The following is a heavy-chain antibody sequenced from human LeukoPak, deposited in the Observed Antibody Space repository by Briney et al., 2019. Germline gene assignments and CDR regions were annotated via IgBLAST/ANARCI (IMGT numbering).Heavy chain of an antibody. J-gene: IGHJ4*02. CDR2: IKQDGSEK. Sequence: GGSLRLSCAASGFTFSSYWMSWVRQAPGKGLEWVANIKQDGSEKYYVDSVKGRFTIFRDNAKNSLYLQMNSLRAEDTAVYYCARAVLDILTGYEHFDYWGQGTLVTVSS. CDR3: ARAVLDILTGYEHFDY. CDR1: GFTFSSYW. D-gene: IGHD3-9*01. V-gene: IGHV3-7*01.